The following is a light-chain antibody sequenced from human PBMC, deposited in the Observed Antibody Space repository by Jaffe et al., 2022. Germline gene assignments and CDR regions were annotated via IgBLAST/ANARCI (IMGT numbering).Light chain of an antibody. V-gene: IGLV1-44*01. CDR3: AALSLNGVA. J-gene: IGLJ2*01. CDR1: SSNIGSRT. CDR2: SDN. Sequence: QSVLTQPPSASGTPGQRVTISCSGSSSNIGSRTVNWYQHVPGTAPKLLIHSDNQRPSGVPDRFSGSKSGTSASLAISGLQSEDEADYYCAALSLNGVAFGGGTKLTVL.